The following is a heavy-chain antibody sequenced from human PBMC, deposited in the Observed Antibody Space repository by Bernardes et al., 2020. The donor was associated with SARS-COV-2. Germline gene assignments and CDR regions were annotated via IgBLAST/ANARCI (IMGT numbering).Heavy chain of an antibody. CDR1: GGSFSGYW. J-gene: IGHJ4*02. D-gene: IGHD4-4*01. CDR2: INHSVGT. V-gene: IGHV4-34*01. Sequence: SETLSLTCAVSGGSFSGYWWSWIRQPPGKGLEWIGEINHSVGTNYNPSLKSRVTMSLDTSKKQFSLNLRSVTAADTSIYFCARGSDFSTLLYDYWGQGILVTVSS. CDR3: ARGSDFSTLLYDY.